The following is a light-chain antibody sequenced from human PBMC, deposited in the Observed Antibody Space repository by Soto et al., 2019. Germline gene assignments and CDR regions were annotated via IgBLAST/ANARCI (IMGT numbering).Light chain of an antibody. J-gene: IGLJ1*01. Sequence: QSVLTQPASVSGSPGQSITVSCTGSSSNIGSNTVSWYQQVPGTAPKLLIYDKXXXPSGVPGRFYGSKSGTSASLAISGHQSEDEADNYGATWDDSRNGYVCGPGTKVNV. CDR1: SSNIGSNT. CDR2: DKX. CDR3: ATWDDSRNGYV. V-gene: IGLV1-44*01.